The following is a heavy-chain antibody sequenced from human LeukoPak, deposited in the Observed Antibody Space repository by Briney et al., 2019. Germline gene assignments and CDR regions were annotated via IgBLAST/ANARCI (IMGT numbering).Heavy chain of an antibody. CDR2: ISVYNGNT. Sequence: ASVTVSCKASGYTFTGYYMHWVRQAPGQGLEWMGWISVYNGNTNYAQKLQGRVTMTTDTSTSTAYMELRSLRSDDTAVYYCARDRGQLALPFDYWGQGTLVTVSS. CDR3: ARDRGQLALPFDY. V-gene: IGHV1-18*04. J-gene: IGHJ4*02. CDR1: GYTFTGYY. D-gene: IGHD6-6*01.